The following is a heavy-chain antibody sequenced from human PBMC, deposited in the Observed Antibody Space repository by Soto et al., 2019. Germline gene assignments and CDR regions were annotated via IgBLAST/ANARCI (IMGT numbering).Heavy chain of an antibody. V-gene: IGHV1-8*01. CDR3: ARKLRLQRNWFDP. D-gene: IGHD3-3*01. J-gene: IGHJ5*02. CDR2: MNPNSGNT. Sequence: APVEGSCKASGYTLPSYDINWGRQATGQGLEWMGWMNPNSGNTGYAQKFQGRDTMTRNTSISTAYMELSSLRSEDTAVYYCARKLRLQRNWFDPWGQGTLVTVS. CDR1: GYTLPSYD.